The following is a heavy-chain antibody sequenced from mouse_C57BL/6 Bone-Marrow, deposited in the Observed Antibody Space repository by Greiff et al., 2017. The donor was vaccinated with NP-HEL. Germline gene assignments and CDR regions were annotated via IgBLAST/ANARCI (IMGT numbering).Heavy chain of an antibody. V-gene: IGHV5-6*01. CDR1: GFTFSSYG. D-gene: IGHD4-1*01. J-gene: IGHJ2*01. CDR2: ISSGGSYT. CDR3: ARHSNWDVDFDY. Sequence: EVQRVESGGDLVKPGGSLKLSCAASGFTFSSYGMSWVRQTPDKRLEWVATISSGGSYTYYPDSVKGRFTISRDNAKNTLYLQMSSLKSEDTAMYYCARHSNWDVDFDYWGQGTTLTVSS.